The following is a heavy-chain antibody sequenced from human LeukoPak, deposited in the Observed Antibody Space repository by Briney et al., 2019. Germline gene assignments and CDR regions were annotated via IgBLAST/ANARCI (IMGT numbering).Heavy chain of an antibody. Sequence: ASVKVSCKASGYTFTSYGISWVRQAPGQGLEWMGWISAYNGNTNYAQKLQGRVTMTTDTSTSTAYMELRSLRSDDTAVYYCARAFEYSGYDYFDYWGQGTLVTVSS. J-gene: IGHJ4*02. CDR1: GYTFTSYG. D-gene: IGHD5-12*01. CDR2: ISAYNGNT. V-gene: IGHV1-18*01. CDR3: ARAFEYSGYDYFDY.